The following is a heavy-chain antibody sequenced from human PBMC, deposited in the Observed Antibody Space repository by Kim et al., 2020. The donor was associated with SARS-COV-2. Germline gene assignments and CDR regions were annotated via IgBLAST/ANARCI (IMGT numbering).Heavy chain of an antibody. J-gene: IGHJ4*02. D-gene: IGHD3-9*01. V-gene: IGHV3-23*01. CDR3: AKGGDILTGYYLNYFDY. Sequence: VKGRFTISRDNSKNTLFLQMNRLRAEDTAIYYCAKGGDILTGYYLNYFDYWGQGTLVTVSS.